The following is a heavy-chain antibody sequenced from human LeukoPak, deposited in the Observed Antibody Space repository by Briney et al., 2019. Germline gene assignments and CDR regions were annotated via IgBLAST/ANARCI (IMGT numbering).Heavy chain of an antibody. Sequence: PGGSLRLSCAASGFTFSSYSMNWVRQAPGKGLEWVSPISSSSYIYYADSVKGRFTISRDNAKNSLYLQMNSLRAEDTAVYYCARDFSGGYSYGYYYFDYWGQGTLVTVSS. D-gene: IGHD5-18*01. CDR1: GFTFSSYS. CDR2: ISSSSYI. J-gene: IGHJ4*02. CDR3: ARDFSGGYSYGYYYFDY. V-gene: IGHV3-21*01.